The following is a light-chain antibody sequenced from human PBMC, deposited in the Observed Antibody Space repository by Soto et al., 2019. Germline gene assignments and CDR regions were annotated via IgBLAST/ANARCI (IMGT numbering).Light chain of an antibody. CDR1: QTINSW. V-gene: IGKV1-5*03. J-gene: IGKJ4*01. Sequence: DIQMTQSPSTLSASVGDRVTITCRASQTINSWLAWYQQKPGKAPKLLIYATSNLESGVPSRFSGSGSGTEFSLTISSLQPDDFATYYCQQYKSFSRTFGGGTRVEVK. CDR2: ATS. CDR3: QQYKSFSRT.